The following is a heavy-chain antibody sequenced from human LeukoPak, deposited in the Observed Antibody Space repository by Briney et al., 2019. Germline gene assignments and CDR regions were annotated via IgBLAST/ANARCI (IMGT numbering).Heavy chain of an antibody. CDR3: AKWGDYDVLTGYYVSDY. V-gene: IGHV3-23*01. CDR1: GFTFSNYA. Sequence: GASLRLSCAASGFTFSNYAMSWARQAPGKGLDWVSAITGSGGNTYYADSVKGRFTISRDNSKNTLYLQMNSLRAEDTVVYYCAKWGDYDVLTGYYVSDYWGQGALVTVSS. J-gene: IGHJ4*02. D-gene: IGHD3-9*01. CDR2: ITGSGGNT.